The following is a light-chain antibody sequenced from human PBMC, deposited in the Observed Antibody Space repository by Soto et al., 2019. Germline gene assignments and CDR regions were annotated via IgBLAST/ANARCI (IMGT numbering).Light chain of an antibody. V-gene: IGKV1D-13*01. CDR3: QQYHNWPPIT. Sequence: IQMTQSPSSLSASVGDRVTITCRASQSISSYLNWYQQKPGKAPKLLIYDASTLESGVPSRFSGSGSGTEFTLTISSLQSEDFAVYYCQQYHNWPPITFGQGTRLEI. CDR1: QSISSY. J-gene: IGKJ5*01. CDR2: DAS.